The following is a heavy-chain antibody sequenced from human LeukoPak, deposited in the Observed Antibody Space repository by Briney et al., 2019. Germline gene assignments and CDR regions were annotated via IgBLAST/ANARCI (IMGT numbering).Heavy chain of an antibody. CDR3: ARCRAVRYSYGQRRGSDY. V-gene: IGHV1-8*01. CDR1: GYTFTSYD. Sequence: ASVKVSCKASGYTFTSYDINWVRQATGQGLEWMGWMNPNSGNTGYAQKFQGRVTMTRNTSISTAYMELSSLRSEDTAVYYCARCRAVRYSYGQRRGSDYWGQGTLVTVSS. J-gene: IGHJ4*02. CDR2: MNPNSGNT. D-gene: IGHD5-18*01.